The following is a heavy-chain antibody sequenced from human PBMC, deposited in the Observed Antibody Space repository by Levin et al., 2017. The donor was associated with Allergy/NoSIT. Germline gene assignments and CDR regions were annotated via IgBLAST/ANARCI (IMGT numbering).Heavy chain of an antibody. V-gene: IGHV3-30*18. Sequence: PGGSLRLSCAASGFTFSSYGMHWVRQAPGKGLEWVAVISYDGSNKYYADSVKGRFTISRDNSKNTLYLQMNSLRAEDTAVYYCAKSYMGVLEGIGGYFDYWGQGTLVTVSS. CDR1: GFTFSSYG. J-gene: IGHJ4*02. CDR2: ISYDGSNK. D-gene: IGHD3-3*01. CDR3: AKSYMGVLEGIGGYFDY.